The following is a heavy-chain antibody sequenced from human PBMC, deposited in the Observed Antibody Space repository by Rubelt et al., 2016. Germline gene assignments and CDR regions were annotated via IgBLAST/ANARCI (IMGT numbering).Heavy chain of an antibody. CDR2: IYYNGNT. CDR3: ARNRIGWSQMDY. V-gene: IGHV4-61*03. CDR1: GGSVSSGSYY. J-gene: IGHJ4*02. Sequence: QVQLQESGPGLVKPSETLSLTCTVSGGSVSSGSYYWSWIRQSPGKGLECIGHIYYNGNTKYNPSLQSRVTISMDKSMHHFSLRLSSVTAADTAVYYCARNRIGWSQMDYWGQGTQVTVSS. D-gene: IGHD6-19*01.